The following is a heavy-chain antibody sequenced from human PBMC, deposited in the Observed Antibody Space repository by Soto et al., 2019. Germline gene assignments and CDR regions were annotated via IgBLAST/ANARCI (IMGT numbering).Heavy chain of an antibody. J-gene: IGHJ4*02. CDR3: ARDPFIAAAGPDY. V-gene: IGHV1-2*02. CDR2: INPNSGGT. CDR1: GYTFTGYY. Sequence: GASVKVSCKASGYTFTGYYMHWVRQAPGQGLEWMGWINPNSGGTNYAQKFQGRVTMTRDTSISTAYMELSRLRSDDTAVYYCARDPFIAAAGPDYWGQGTLVTVSS. D-gene: IGHD6-13*01.